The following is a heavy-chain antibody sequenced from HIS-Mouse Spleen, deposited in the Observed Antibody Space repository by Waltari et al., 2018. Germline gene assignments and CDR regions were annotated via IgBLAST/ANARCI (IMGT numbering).Heavy chain of an antibody. J-gene: IGHJ2*01. V-gene: IGHV4-39*07. CDR2: IYYSGST. CDR1: GGPISRSRYY. Sequence: QLQLQESGPGLVKPSETLSPTCPVSGGPISRSRYYWGWLRQPPGKGLEWIGSIYYSGSTYYNPSLKSRVTISVDTSKNQFSLKLSSVTAADTAVYYCAREIPYSSSWYDWYFDLWGRGTLVTVSS. CDR3: AREIPYSSSWYDWYFDL. D-gene: IGHD6-13*01.